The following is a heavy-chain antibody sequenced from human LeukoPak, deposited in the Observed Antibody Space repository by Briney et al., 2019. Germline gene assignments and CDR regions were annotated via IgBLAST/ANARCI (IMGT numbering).Heavy chain of an antibody. D-gene: IGHD5-24*01. Sequence: SETLSLTCTVSGSSIDTYSWSWIRQPPGKGLECVEYICTTGSMHYNPSLKSRVTMSLDTSKNQFSLRLGSVTAADTAVFYCARHRAEMATITDDAFDIRGQGTTVTVSS. V-gene: IGHV4-4*09. CDR3: ARHRAEMATITDDAFDI. CDR1: GSSIDTYS. CDR2: ICTTGSM. J-gene: IGHJ3*02.